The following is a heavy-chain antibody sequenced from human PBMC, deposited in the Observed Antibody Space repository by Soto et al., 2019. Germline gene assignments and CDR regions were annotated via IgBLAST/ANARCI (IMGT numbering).Heavy chain of an antibody. CDR3: AKDGVAGGYCSSTSCFHSPSYGMDV. Sequence: GGSLRLSCAASGFTFSSYGMHWVRQAPGKGLEWVAVISYDGSNKYYADSVKGRFTISRDNSKNTLYLQMNSLRAEDTAVYYCAKDGVAGGYCSSTSCFHSPSYGMDVWGQGTTVTVSS. J-gene: IGHJ6*02. D-gene: IGHD2-2*01. CDR1: GFTFSSYG. V-gene: IGHV3-30*18. CDR2: ISYDGSNK.